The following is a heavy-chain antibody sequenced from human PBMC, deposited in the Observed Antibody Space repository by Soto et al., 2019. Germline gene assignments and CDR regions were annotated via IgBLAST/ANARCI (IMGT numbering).Heavy chain of an antibody. CDR2: ISAYNGNT. J-gene: IGHJ6*02. CDR1: GYTFTSYG. D-gene: IGHD3-3*01. CDR3: ARDRGYDFWSSYYYYGMDV. Sequence: SVKVSCKASGYTFTSYGISWVRQAPGQGLEWVGWISAYNGNTNYAQKLQGRVTMATDTSTSTAYMELRSLRSDGTAAYYCARDRGYDFWSSYYYYGMDVWGQGTTVTVSS. V-gene: IGHV1-18*04.